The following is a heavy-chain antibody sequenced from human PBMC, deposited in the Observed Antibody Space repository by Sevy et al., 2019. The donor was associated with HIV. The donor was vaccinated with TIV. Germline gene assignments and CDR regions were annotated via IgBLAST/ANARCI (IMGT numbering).Heavy chain of an antibody. CDR3: GIQDERLLYFQH. CDR2: IYSGGSK. CDR1: GFTVSSNY. J-gene: IGHJ1*01. D-gene: IGHD3-3*01. Sequence: GGSLRLSCAASGFTVSSNYMSWVRQAPGKGLEWVSVIYSGGSKYYADSVKGRFTIARDNSKNKLYPQMNSLRAEDTDVYYCGIQDERLLYFQHWGQGTLVTVSS. V-gene: IGHV3-53*01.